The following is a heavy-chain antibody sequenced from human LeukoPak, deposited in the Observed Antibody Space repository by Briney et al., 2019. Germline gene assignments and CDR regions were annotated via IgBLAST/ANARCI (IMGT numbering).Heavy chain of an antibody. Sequence: PGGSLRLSCAASGFTFNSFSMNWVRQAPGKGLEWVANIKEDGSEKYYVDFVKGRFTISRDNAKNSLYLQMNSLRVEDTAVYYCARLPLTARLHFEYWGQGTLVTVSS. J-gene: IGHJ4*02. CDR1: GFTFNSFS. CDR3: ARLPLTARLHFEY. CDR2: IKEDGSEK. V-gene: IGHV3-7*05. D-gene: IGHD5-12*01.